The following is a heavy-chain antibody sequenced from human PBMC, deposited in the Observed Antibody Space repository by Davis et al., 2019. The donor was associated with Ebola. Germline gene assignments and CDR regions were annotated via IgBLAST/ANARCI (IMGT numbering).Heavy chain of an antibody. V-gene: IGHV3-73*01. CDR2: IRSKANSYAT. Sequence: GESLKISCAASGFTFSGSAMHWVRQASGKGLEWVGRIRSKANSYATAYAASVKGRFTISRDDSKNTAYLQMNSLKTEDTAVYYCTTVWDTAMVTPHYYYYYGMDVWGQGTTVTVSS. D-gene: IGHD5-18*01. CDR3: TTVWDTAMVTPHYYYYYGMDV. CDR1: GFTFSGSA. J-gene: IGHJ6*02.